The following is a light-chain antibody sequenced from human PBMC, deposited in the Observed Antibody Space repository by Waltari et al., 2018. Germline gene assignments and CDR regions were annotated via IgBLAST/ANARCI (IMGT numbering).Light chain of an antibody. CDR3: MQGTHWPWT. J-gene: IGKJ1*01. Sequence: DVVMTQSPLSLPVTLGQPASISCRSSQNLLPRDGNTSFNWFQQRPGQSPRRLFYKVSNRDSGVPDRFSGSGAGTDFTLRISRVEAEDVGIYYCMQGTHWPWTFGQGTKVEIK. CDR2: KVS. CDR1: QNLLPRDGNTS. V-gene: IGKV2-30*02.